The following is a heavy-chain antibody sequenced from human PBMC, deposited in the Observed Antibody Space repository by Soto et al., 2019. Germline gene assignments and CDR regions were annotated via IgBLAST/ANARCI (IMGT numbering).Heavy chain of an antibody. J-gene: IGHJ4*02. V-gene: IGHV4-4*07. Sequence: PSETLSLTCTVSGDFSSSYSWSWIRQSAGKGLEWIGRIYASGSTNYNPILKSRVTISVDTSKNQFSLKLSSVTAADTAVYYCARGPALIAAAGTEMFDYWGQGTLVTVSS. CDR1: GDFSSSYS. CDR3: ARGPALIAAAGTEMFDY. CDR2: IYASGST. D-gene: IGHD6-13*01.